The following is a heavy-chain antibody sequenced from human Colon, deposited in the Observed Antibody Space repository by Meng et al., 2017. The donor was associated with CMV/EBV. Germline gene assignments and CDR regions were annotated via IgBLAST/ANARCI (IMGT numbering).Heavy chain of an antibody. CDR3: ARDQRILRSSSWYYYYGMDV. CDR2: INPSGGST. CDR1: GYTFTSYY. V-gene: IGHV1-46*01. Sequence: ASVKVSCKASGYTFTSYYMHWVRQAPGQGLEWMGIINPSGGSTSYAQKFQGRVTVTRDTSTSTVYMELSSLRSEDTAVYYCARDQRILRSSSWYYYYGMDVWGQGTTVTVSS. D-gene: IGHD6-6*01. J-gene: IGHJ6*02.